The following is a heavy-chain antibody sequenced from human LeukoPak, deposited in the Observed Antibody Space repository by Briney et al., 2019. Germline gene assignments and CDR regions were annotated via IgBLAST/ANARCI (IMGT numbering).Heavy chain of an antibody. Sequence: SETLSLTCAVYGGSFSGYYCSWIRQPPGKGLEWIGEINHSGSTNYNPSLKSRVTISVDTSRNQFSLKLSSVTAADTAVYYCARSNLDMAIFIFDYRGQGTLVTVSS. CDR3: ARSNLDMAIFIFDY. D-gene: IGHD2-2*03. V-gene: IGHV4-34*01. CDR1: GGSFSGYY. CDR2: INHSGST. J-gene: IGHJ4*02.